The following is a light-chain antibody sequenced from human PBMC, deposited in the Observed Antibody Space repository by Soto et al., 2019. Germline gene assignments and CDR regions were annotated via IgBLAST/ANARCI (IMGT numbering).Light chain of an antibody. V-gene: IGKV3-11*01. CDR3: QQYGASPPT. CDR1: QSVSSY. J-gene: IGKJ4*01. Sequence: EIVFARSPATLSVCPGELSGLSCRAIQSVSSYLAWYHHKPSQAPRLLIYNASNMATGIPARFTGSGSVTHFTLTICSLEPEDFAVYYCQQYGASPPTFGGGTKVDIK. CDR2: NAS.